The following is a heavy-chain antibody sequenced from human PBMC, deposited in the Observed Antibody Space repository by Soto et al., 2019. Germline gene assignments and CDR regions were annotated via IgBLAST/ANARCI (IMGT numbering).Heavy chain of an antibody. CDR3: AREGGRFYCSGGSCYGRYFEF. D-gene: IGHD2-15*01. CDR1: GFTVSNNY. J-gene: IGHJ4*02. Sequence: GGSLRLSCAASGFTVSNNYMSWVRQAPGKGLEWVSIIYSGGSTYYADSVQGRFTISRDNSKNTLFLQMSSLRAEDPAVYYCAREGGRFYCSGGSCYGRYFEFWGQGTRVTVSS. CDR2: IYSGGST. V-gene: IGHV3-53*01.